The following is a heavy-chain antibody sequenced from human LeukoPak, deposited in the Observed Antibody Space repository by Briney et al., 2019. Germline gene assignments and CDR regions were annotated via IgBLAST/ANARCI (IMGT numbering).Heavy chain of an antibody. CDR3: ARDNSVGDNAWWFDP. D-gene: IGHD1-26*01. CDR1: GYTFISYN. V-gene: IGHV1-46*01. CDR2: INPTGGST. J-gene: IGHJ5*02. Sequence: ASVRVSCKASGYTFISYNINWVRQAPGQGLEWMGLINPTGGSTGYAQKFQGRVTMTRDMSTSTDYMELSSLRSEDTAIYYCARDNSVGDNAWWFDPWGQGTLVTVSS.